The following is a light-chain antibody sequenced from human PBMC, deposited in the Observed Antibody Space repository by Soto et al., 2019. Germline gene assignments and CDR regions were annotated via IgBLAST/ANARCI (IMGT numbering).Light chain of an antibody. CDR2: GAS. J-gene: IGKJ2*02. V-gene: IGKV3-15*01. CDR3: QHGGT. Sequence: EIVMTQSPATLSVSPGERATLSCRASQSVSSNLAWYQQKPGQAPRLLIYGASTRATGIPARFSGSGSGTEFTLTISSLQSEDFAVYYCQHGGTFGQGTRLEIK. CDR1: QSVSSN.